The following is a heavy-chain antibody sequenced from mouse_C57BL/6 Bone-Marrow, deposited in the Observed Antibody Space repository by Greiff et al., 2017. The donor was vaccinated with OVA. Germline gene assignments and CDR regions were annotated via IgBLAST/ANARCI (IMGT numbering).Heavy chain of an antibody. V-gene: IGHV5-6*01. Sequence: EVKLLESGGDLVKPGGSLKLSCAASGFTFSSYGMSWVRQTPDKRLEWVATISSGGSYTYYPDSVKGRFTISRDNAKNTLYLQMSSLKSEDTAMYYCARDYHGRGYYAMDYWGQGTSVTVSS. CDR2: ISSGGSYT. J-gene: IGHJ4*01. CDR1: GFTFSSYG. CDR3: ARDYHGRGYYAMDY. D-gene: IGHD1-1*01.